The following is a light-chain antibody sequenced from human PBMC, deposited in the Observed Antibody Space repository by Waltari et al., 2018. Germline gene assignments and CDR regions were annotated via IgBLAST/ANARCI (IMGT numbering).Light chain of an antibody. CDR1: NIGSAS. J-gene: IGKJ1*01. Sequence: PPSVSVAPGQTATITCGGTNIGSASVHWYQQKPGQGPRLLIYGASTRATAIPARFSGSGSGTEFTLTISSLQSEDFAVYYCQQYNNWPPWTFGQGTKVEIK. CDR3: QQYNNWPPWT. CDR2: GAS. V-gene: IGKV3-15*01.